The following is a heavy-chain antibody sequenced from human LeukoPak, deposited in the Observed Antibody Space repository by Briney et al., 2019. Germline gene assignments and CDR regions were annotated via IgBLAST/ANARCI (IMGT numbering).Heavy chain of an antibody. CDR3: AKDISGYYRPFDY. D-gene: IGHD3-22*01. V-gene: IGHV3-23*01. J-gene: IGHJ4*02. CDR1: GFSFSGYA. CDR2: ISGSGSHT. Sequence: WGSLRLSCAASGFSFSGYAMSWIRQAPGKGLEWVSSISGSGSHTYHADSVKGRFTISRDNSKNTLYLQMNSLRAEDTAVYYCAKDISGYYRPFDYWGQGTLVTVSS.